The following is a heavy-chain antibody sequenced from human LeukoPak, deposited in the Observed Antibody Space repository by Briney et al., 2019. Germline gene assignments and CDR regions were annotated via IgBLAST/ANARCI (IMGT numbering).Heavy chain of an antibody. Sequence: PSETLSLTCAVSGGSISSGGYSWSWIRQPPGKGLEWIGSIYHSGSTNYNPSLKSRVTISVDTSKNQFSLRLNSVTAADTAVYYCARSRAFNSGAFDPWGQGSLVTVSS. J-gene: IGHJ5*02. CDR1: GGSISSGGYS. V-gene: IGHV4-30-2*02. D-gene: IGHD1-26*01. CDR3: ARSRAFNSGAFDP. CDR2: IYHSGST.